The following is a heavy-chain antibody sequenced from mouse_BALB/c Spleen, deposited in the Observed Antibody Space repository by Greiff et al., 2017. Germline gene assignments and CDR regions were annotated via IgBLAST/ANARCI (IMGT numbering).Heavy chain of an antibody. V-gene: IGHV5-17*02. Sequence: DVELVESGGGLVQPGGSRKLSCAASGFTFSSFGMHWVRQAPEKGLEWVAYISSGSSTIYYADTVKGRFTISRDNPKNTLFLQMTSLRSEDTAMYYCARCYDGYYDAMDYWGQGTSVTVSS. CDR1: GFTFSSFG. CDR2: ISSGSSTI. D-gene: IGHD2-3*01. CDR3: ARCYDGYYDAMDY. J-gene: IGHJ4*01.